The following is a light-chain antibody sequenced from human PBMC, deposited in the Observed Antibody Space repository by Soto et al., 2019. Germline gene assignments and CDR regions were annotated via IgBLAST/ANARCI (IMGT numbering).Light chain of an antibody. V-gene: IGLV2-14*01. CDR3: SSYTTTNTDV. CDR1: SSDVGAYNY. J-gene: IGLJ1*01. CDR2: EVS. Sequence: QSVLTQPASVSGSPGQSITISCTGTSSDVGAYNYVSWYQPHPGKAPKLMIYEVSNRPSGVSNRFSLSKSGNTASLTISGLQAEDEADYYCSSYTTTNTDVFGTGTKVTVL.